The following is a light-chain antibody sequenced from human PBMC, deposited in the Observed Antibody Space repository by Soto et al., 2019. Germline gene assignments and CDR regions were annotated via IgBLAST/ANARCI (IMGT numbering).Light chain of an antibody. CDR2: EVS. CDR3: SSYAGSNTVV. V-gene: IGLV2-8*01. Sequence: QSALSQPPSASGSPGQSVTISWTGTSSDVGGYNYVSWYQQHPGKAPKLMIYEVSKRPSGVPDRFSGSKSGNTASLTVSGLQADDDSDYYCSSYAGSNTVVFGEGTKLTDL. J-gene: IGLJ2*01. CDR1: SSDVGGYNY.